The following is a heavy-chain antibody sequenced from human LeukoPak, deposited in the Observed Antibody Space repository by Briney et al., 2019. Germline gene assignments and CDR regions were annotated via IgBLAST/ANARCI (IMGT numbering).Heavy chain of an antibody. V-gene: IGHV4-30-4*01. Sequence: SQTLSLTCTVSGGSISSGDYYWSWIRQPPGKGLEWIGYIYYSGSTYYNPSLKSRVTISVDTSKNQFSLKLSSVTAADTAVYYCARAPSCPYCGGDCYSDWGQGTLVTVSS. CDR2: IYYSGST. D-gene: IGHD2-21*02. CDR1: GGSISSGDYY. J-gene: IGHJ4*02. CDR3: ARAPSCPYCGGDCYSD.